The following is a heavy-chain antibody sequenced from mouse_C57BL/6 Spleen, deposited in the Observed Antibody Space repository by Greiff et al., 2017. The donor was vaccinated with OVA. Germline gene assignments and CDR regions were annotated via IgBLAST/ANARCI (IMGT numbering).Heavy chain of an antibody. D-gene: IGHD1-1*01. Sequence: EVMLVESGGGLVKPGGSLKLSCAASGFTFSSYTMSWVRQTPEKRLEWVATISGGGGNTYYPDSVKGRFTISRDNAKNTLYLQRSSLRSEDTALYYCARQDYYGSRGYFDVWGTGTTVTVSS. CDR2: ISGGGGNT. CDR1: GFTFSSYT. J-gene: IGHJ1*03. V-gene: IGHV5-9*01. CDR3: ARQDYYGSRGYFDV.